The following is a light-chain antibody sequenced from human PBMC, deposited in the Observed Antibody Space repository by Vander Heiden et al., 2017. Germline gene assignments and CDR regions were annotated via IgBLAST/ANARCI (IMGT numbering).Light chain of an antibody. CDR2: KAS. CDR3: QQYNSYLLS. V-gene: IGKV1-5*03. CDR1: QSISSW. Sequence: DSQMTQSPSTLSASVGDRVTITCRASQSISSWLAWYQQKPGKAPKLMIYKASSLESGVPSRFSGSGSGTEFTLTISRLQPDDFATYYCQQYNSYLLSFGEGTKVEIK. J-gene: IGKJ4*01.